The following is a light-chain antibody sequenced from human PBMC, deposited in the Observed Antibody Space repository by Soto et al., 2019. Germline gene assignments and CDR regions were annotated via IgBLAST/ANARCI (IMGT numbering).Light chain of an antibody. Sequence: SVLTQPSSVSGSPGQSITITYTGTSSDVGGYNYVSWYQQQPGKAPKFMIYDVTNRPSGVSNRFSGSKSGNTASLTISGLQAEDEADYYCCSYTTSNTRQIVFGTGTKVTVL. CDR1: SSDVGGYNY. J-gene: IGLJ1*01. V-gene: IGLV2-14*01. CDR2: DVT. CDR3: CSYTTSNTRQIV.